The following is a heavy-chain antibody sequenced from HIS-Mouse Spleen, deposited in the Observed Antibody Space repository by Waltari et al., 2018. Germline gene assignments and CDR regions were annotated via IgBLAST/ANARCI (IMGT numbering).Heavy chain of an antibody. D-gene: IGHD6-13*01. CDR3: AREIPYSSSWYDWYFDL. CDR1: GGSISSSSYS. V-gene: IGHV4-39*07. J-gene: IGHJ2*01. CDR2: IYYSGST. Sequence: QLQLQESGPGLVKPSETLSLTCTVSGGSISSSSYSSGWIRQPPGKGLAWIGSIYYSGSTYYNPSLKSRVTISVDTSKNQFSLKLSSVTAADTAVYYCAREIPYSSSWYDWYFDLWGRGTLVTVSS.